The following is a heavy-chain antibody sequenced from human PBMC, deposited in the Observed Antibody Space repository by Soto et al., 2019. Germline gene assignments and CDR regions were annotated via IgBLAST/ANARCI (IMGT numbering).Heavy chain of an antibody. V-gene: IGHV5-10-1*01. CDR3: ARWGYCSGGSCYGFDP. Sequence: EVQLVQSGAEVKKPGESLRISCKGSGYSFTSYWISWVRQMSGKGLEWMGRIDPSDSYTNYSPSFQGHVTISADKSISTAYLQWSSLKASDTAMYYCARWGYCSGGSCYGFDPWGQGTLVTVSS. CDR2: IDPSDSYT. CDR1: GYSFTSYW. J-gene: IGHJ5*02. D-gene: IGHD2-15*01.